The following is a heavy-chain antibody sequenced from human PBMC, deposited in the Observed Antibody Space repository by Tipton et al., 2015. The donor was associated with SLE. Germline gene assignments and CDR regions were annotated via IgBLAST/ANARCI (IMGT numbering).Heavy chain of an antibody. J-gene: IGHJ3*02. CDR3: AREETDGGFDI. V-gene: IGHV3-74*01. CDR2: IKGDESSR. D-gene: IGHD4-23*01. Sequence: SLRLSCAASGFIFRNYGMHWVRQAPGKGLVWVSGIKGDESSRDYADSVKGRFSISRDNAKKSMDLQMSSLRVEDTAVYYCAREETDGGFDIWGQGTMVTVSS. CDR1: GFIFRNYG.